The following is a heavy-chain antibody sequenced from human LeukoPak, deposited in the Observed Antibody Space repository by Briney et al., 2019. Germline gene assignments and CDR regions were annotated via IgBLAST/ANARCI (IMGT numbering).Heavy chain of an antibody. CDR3: ARDLRAGGTWSYGIYFDL. D-gene: IGHD3-10*01. V-gene: IGHV3-7*01. CDR2: INPDGSEK. J-gene: IGHJ2*01. CDR1: GFTFSTSW. Sequence: GGSLRLSCAASGFTFSTSWMDWVRQAPGKGLEWVASINPDGSEKYSVDSVKGRFTISRDNAKNSLYLQMNNLRAEDTAVYYCARDLRAGGTWSYGIYFDLWGRGTLVTVSS.